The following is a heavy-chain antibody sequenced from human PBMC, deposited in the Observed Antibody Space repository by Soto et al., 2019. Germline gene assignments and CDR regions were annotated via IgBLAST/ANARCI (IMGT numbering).Heavy chain of an antibody. CDR3: ARDNPATTLPSGYFDY. Sequence: QVQLVESGGGVVQPGRSLRLSCAASGFTFSSYAMHWVRQAPGKGLEWVAVISYDGSNKYYADSVEGRFTISRDNSKNTLYLQRNSLRAEDTSVYYCARDNPATTLPSGYFDYWGQGTLVTVSS. CDR2: ISYDGSNK. V-gene: IGHV3-30-3*01. D-gene: IGHD4-17*01. CDR1: GFTFSSYA. J-gene: IGHJ4*02.